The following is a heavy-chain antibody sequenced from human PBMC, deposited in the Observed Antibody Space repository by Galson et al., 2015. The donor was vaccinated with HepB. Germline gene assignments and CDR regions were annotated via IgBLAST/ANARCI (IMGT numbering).Heavy chain of an antibody. CDR1: GFTFTRYS. CDR3: ATCQDSDWPPKSFDY. V-gene: IGHV3-48*02. CDR2: ISTSSRMI. Sequence: SLRLSCAAAGFTFTRYSINWVRQAPGKGLEWVSYISTSSRMIYYADSVKGRFTISRDNAKHSVYLQMNSLRDEDTAVYYCATCQDSDWPPKSFDYWGQGTLVTVSS. J-gene: IGHJ4*02. D-gene: IGHD6-19*01.